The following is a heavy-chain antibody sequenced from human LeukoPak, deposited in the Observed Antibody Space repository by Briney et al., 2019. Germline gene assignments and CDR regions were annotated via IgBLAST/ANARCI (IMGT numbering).Heavy chain of an antibody. Sequence: SESLSLTCTVSGGSISSGGYYWSWIRQPPGKGLEWIGYIYHSGSTYYNPSLKSRVTISVDTSKNQFSLKLSSVTAADTAVYYCARSLIVGAWYFDYWGQGTLVTVSS. CDR1: GGSISSGGYY. CDR3: ARSLIVGAWYFDY. V-gene: IGHV4-30-2*01. J-gene: IGHJ4*02. CDR2: IYHSGST. D-gene: IGHD1-26*01.